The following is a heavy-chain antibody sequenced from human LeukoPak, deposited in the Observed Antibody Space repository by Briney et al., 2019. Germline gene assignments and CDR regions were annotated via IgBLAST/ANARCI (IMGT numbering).Heavy chain of an antibody. D-gene: IGHD6-19*01. V-gene: IGHV3-21*01. J-gene: IGHJ4*02. CDR1: GFTFSSYS. CDR2: ISSSSTYM. Sequence: PGGSLRLSCEASGFTFSSYSMSWVRQAPGKGLEWVSSISSSSTYMFYADSVRGRFTISRDNAKNSLYLQMNSLRAEDTAVYYCARDRGSGWHTFDYWGQGTLVTVSS. CDR3: ARDRGSGWHTFDY.